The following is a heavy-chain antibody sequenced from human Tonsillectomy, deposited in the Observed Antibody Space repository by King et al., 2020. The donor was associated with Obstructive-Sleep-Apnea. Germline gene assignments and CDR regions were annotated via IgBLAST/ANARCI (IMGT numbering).Heavy chain of an antibody. J-gene: IGHJ4*02. Sequence: QLQESGPGLVKPSETLFLTCTVSGGSISSYYWNWVRQPPGKGLEWIGYNSYSGSSNYNPSLKSRVTILVDTSKNHFSLKLSSVTAADTAVYWCARGYASGWTGGFDYWGQGALVTVSS. V-gene: IGHV4-59*08. D-gene: IGHD6-19*01. CDR3: ARGYASGWTGGFDY. CDR1: GGSISSYY. CDR2: NSYSGSS.